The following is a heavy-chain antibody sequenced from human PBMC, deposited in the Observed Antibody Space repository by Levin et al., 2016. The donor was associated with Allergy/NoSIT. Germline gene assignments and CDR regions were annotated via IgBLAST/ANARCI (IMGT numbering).Heavy chain of an antibody. V-gene: IGHV1-3*01. Sequence: WVRQAPGQRLEWMGWINAGNGNTKYSQKFQGRVTITRDTSASTAYMELSSLRSEDTAVYYCARDTRVVLRFLEWSTYGMDVWGQGTTVTVSS. D-gene: IGHD3-3*01. CDR2: INAGNGNT. CDR3: ARDTRVVLRFLEWSTYGMDV. J-gene: IGHJ6*02.